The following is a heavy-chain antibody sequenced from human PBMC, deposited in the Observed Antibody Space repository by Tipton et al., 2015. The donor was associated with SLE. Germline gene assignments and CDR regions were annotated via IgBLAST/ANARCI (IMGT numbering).Heavy chain of an antibody. CDR2: ISSSSTI. CDR1: GFTFSSYN. D-gene: IGHD1-26*01. CDR3: ARDESVVGATGGALDY. Sequence: SLRLSCAASGFTFSSYNMNWVRQAPGKGLEWVSYISSSSTIYYADSVKGRFTISRDNAKNSLYLQMNSLRAEDTAVYYCARDESVVGATGGALDYWGLGTLVTVSS. V-gene: IGHV3-48*01. J-gene: IGHJ4*02.